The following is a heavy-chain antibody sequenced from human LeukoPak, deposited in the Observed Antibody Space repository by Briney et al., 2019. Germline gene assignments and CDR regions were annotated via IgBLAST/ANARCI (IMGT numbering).Heavy chain of an antibody. J-gene: IGHJ4*02. V-gene: IGHV3-7*01. Sequence: GESLRLSCAASGFTFSSYWMSWVRQAPGKGLEWVANIKQDGSEKYYVDSVKGRFTISRDNAKNSLYLQMNSLRAEDTAVYYCARDRRGGLFDYWGQGTLVTVSS. CDR3: ARDRRGGLFDY. CDR1: GFTFSSYW. D-gene: IGHD3-10*01. CDR2: IKQDGSEK.